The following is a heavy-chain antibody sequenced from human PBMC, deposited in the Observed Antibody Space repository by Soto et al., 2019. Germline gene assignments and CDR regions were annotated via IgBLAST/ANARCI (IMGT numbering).Heavy chain of an antibody. CDR1: GFPLSTYG. Sequence: EVQLLESGGGLVQPGGSLRLSCAASGFPLSTYGMTWVRQAPGKGLEWVSAITGTGGNTYYVDSVKGRFTSSRDNSKNMLYLQMNSLRVEDTAVDYCARIRGYWYGLDVWGQGNTVTVSS. J-gene: IGHJ6*02. CDR2: ITGTGGNT. CDR3: ARIRGYWYGLDV. V-gene: IGHV3-23*01.